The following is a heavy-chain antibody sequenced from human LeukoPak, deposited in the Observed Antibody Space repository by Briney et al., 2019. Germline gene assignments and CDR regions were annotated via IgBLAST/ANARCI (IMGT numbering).Heavy chain of an antibody. V-gene: IGHV4-4*07. CDR1: GGSISDYY. CDR2: IHTSGST. CDR3: ARTFLKDFDI. J-gene: IGHJ3*02. Sequence: KTSETLSLTCTVSGGSISDYYWNWIRQPAGKGLEWIGCIHTSGSTNYNPSLKSRVTISVDTSKNQFSLKLSSVTAADTAVYYCARTFLKDFDIWGQGTMVTVSS.